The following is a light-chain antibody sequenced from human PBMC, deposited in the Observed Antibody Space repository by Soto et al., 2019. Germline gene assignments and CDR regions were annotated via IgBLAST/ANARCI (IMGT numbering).Light chain of an antibody. CDR2: GAS. CDR1: QSISSSY. V-gene: IGKV3-20*01. Sequence: EIVLTQSPGTLSLSPGERATLSCRASQSISSSYLAWYQQKPGQAPRLLVYGASSRATGIPDRFSGSGSGTDFTLTISRLEPEDFAVYYFQQYGSSRFTFGPVTKVDIK. CDR3: QQYGSSRFT. J-gene: IGKJ3*01.